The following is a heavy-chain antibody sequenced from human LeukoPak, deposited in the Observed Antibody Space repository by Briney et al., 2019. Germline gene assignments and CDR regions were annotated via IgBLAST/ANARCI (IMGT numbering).Heavy chain of an antibody. J-gene: IGHJ4*02. CDR2: INPNSGGT. Sequence: ASVKVSCKASGYTFTGYYMHWVRQAPGQGLEWMGWINPNSGGTNYAQKFQGRVTMTRDTSISTAYMELSRLRSDDTAVYYCARGVYGSGSYYGYWGQGTLVTVSP. V-gene: IGHV1-2*02. CDR3: ARGVYGSGSYYGY. D-gene: IGHD3-10*01. CDR1: GYTFTGYY.